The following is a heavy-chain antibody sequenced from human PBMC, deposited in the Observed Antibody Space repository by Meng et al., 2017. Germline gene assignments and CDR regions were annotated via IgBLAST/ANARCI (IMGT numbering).Heavy chain of an antibody. CDR3: ARDSGAAFDSSGLYYFDY. D-gene: IGHD3-22*01. CDR2: IKQDGSEK. V-gene: IGHV3-7*01. Sequence: GESLKISCAASGFAFSSYWMSWVRQAPGKGLEWVANIKQDGSEKYYVDSEKGRFTISRDNAKNSLYLQMNSLSAEDTAVYYCARDSGAAFDSSGLYYFDYWGQGTLVTVSS. J-gene: IGHJ4*02. CDR1: GFAFSSYW.